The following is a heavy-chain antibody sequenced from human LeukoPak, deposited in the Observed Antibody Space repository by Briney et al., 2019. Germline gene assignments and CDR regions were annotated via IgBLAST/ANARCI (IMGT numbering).Heavy chain of an antibody. CDR1: GGSISSGSYY. D-gene: IGHD3-22*01. Sequence: SETLSLTCSVSGGSISSGSYYWSWIRQPAGKGLEWIGRIYTSGTTYYNPSLKSRVTISVDTSKNQFSLRLSSVTAADTAVYYCARASHSYDINGWVPFDYWGQGTLVTVSS. CDR2: IYTSGTT. J-gene: IGHJ4*02. V-gene: IGHV4-61*02. CDR3: ARASHSYDINGWVPFDY.